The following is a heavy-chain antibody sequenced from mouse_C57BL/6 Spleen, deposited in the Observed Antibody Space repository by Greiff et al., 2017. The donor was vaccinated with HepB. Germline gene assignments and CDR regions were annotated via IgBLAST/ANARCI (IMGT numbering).Heavy chain of an antibody. D-gene: IGHD3-2*02. CDR3: ARDSSGYYFDY. CDR2: IYPGDGDT. J-gene: IGHJ2*01. Sequence: VQLQQSGAELVKPGASVKISCKASGYAFSSYWMNWVKQRPGKGLEWIGQIYPGDGDTNSNGKFKGKATLTADKSSSTAYMQLSSLTSEDSAVYFCARDSSGYYFDYWGQGTTLTVSS. V-gene: IGHV1-80*01. CDR1: GYAFSSYW.